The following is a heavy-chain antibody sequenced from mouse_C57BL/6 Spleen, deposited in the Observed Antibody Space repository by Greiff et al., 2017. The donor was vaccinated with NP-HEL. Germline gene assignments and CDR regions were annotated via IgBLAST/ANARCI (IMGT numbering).Heavy chain of an antibody. CDR1: GFSLTSYG. Sequence: VQLVESGPGLVQPSQSLSITCTVSGFSLTSYGVHWVRQSPGTGLEWLGLIWSGGSTDYNAAFISRLSISKDNSKSQVFFKMNSLQADDTDIYYCARNGDYYGSSSWFAYWGQGTLVTVSA. D-gene: IGHD1-1*01. V-gene: IGHV2-2*01. CDR3: ARNGDYYGSSSWFAY. J-gene: IGHJ3*01. CDR2: IWSGGST.